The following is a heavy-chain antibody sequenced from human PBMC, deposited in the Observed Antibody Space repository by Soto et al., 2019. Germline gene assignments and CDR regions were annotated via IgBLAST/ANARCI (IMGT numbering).Heavy chain of an antibody. CDR1: GFTFSSYG. CDR3: ARAREAAAGPFDY. CDR2: IWYDGSNK. J-gene: IGHJ4*02. D-gene: IGHD6-13*01. V-gene: IGHV3-33*01. Sequence: QVQLVESGGGVVQPGRSLRLSCAASGFTFSSYGMHWVRQAPGKGLEWVAVIWYDGSNKYYADSVKGRFTISRDNSKNTRYRQMNGLRAEDTAVYYCARAREAAAGPFDYWGQGTLVTVSP.